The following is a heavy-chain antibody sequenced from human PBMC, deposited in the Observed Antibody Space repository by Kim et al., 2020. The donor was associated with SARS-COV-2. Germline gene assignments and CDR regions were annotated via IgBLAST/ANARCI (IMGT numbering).Heavy chain of an antibody. Sequence: SETLSLTCAVYGGSFSGYYWSWIRQPPGKGLEWIGEINHSGSTNYNPSLKSRVTISVDTSKNQFSLKLSSVTAADTAVYYCARGPPAYYYYYYMDVWGKGTTVTVSS. J-gene: IGHJ6*03. CDR1: GGSFSGYY. CDR2: INHSGST. CDR3: ARGPPAYYYYYYMDV. V-gene: IGHV4-34*01.